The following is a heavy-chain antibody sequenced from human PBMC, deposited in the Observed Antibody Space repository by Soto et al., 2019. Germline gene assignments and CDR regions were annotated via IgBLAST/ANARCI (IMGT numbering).Heavy chain of an antibody. D-gene: IGHD2-21*02. Sequence: QVQLMQSGAEVKKPGASVKVSCKASGDTFSDYYIHWVRQAPGQGLEWLGTVNPSGGHTTYSQHFLGRVTMTRDTSTSTLQMELTSLTSEDTAVYYCGRGGHVVVVTAALDYWGQGTLVTVSS. V-gene: IGHV1-46*01. CDR2: VNPSGGHT. J-gene: IGHJ4*02. CDR1: GDTFSDYY. CDR3: GRGGHVVVVTAALDY.